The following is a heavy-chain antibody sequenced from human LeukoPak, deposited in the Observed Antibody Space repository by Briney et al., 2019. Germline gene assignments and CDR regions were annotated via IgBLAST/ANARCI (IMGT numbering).Heavy chain of an antibody. V-gene: IGHV5-51*01. CDR2: IYPGDSDT. CDR1: GYSFTSYW. J-gene: IGHJ6*02. Sequence: GESLKISCKGSGYSFTSYWIGWVRQMPGKGLEWMGTIYPGDSDTRYSPSFQGQVTISADKSISTAYLQWSSLKASDTAMYYCARHGASGSYYYYYGMDVWGQGTTVTVSS. D-gene: IGHD1-26*01. CDR3: ARHGASGSYYYYYGMDV.